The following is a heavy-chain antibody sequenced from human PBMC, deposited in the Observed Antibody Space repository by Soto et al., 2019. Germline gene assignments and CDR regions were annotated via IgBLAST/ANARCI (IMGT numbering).Heavy chain of an antibody. CDR2: IYYSGST. CDR3: ARLWFGELKD. Sequence: SETLSLTCTVSGGSISSSSYYWGWIRQPPGKGLEWIGSIYYSGSTYYNPSLKSRVTISVDTSKNQFSLKLSSVTAADTAVYYCARLWFGELKDWGQGTLVTVSS. V-gene: IGHV4-39*01. J-gene: IGHJ4*02. D-gene: IGHD3-10*01. CDR1: GGSISSSSYY.